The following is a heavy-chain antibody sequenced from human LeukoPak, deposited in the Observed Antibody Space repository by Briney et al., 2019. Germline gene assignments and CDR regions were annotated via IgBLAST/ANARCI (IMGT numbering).Heavy chain of an antibody. V-gene: IGHV3-9*01. CDR3: AKEGYSGSYYFDY. Sequence: SGGSLRLPCAASGFTFDDYAMHWVRQAPGKGLEWVSGISWNSGSIGYADSVKGRFTISRDNAKNSLYLQMNSLRAEDTALYYCAKEGYSGSYYFDYWGQGTLVTVSS. CDR2: ISWNSGSI. D-gene: IGHD1-26*01. J-gene: IGHJ4*02. CDR1: GFTFDDYA.